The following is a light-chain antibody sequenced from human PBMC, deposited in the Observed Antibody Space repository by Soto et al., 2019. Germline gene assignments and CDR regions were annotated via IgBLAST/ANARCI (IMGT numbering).Light chain of an antibody. J-gene: IGKJ1*01. CDR1: QSISIW. V-gene: IGKV1-5*03. Sequence: DIHMTQSPSTLSASVGDRVTITCRASQSISIWLAWYQQKPGKAPNLLIYKTSSLETGVPSRFSGSGSGTEVALTISSLQPDDFANYYCQHWHDYSWTFGQGTKVEVK. CDR2: KTS. CDR3: QHWHDYSWT.